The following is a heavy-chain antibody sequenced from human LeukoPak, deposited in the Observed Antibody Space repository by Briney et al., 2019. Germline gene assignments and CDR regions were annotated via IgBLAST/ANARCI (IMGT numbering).Heavy chain of an antibody. V-gene: IGHV1-69*05. Sequence: SVKVSCKASGGTFSSYAISWVRQAPGQGLEWMGRIIPIFGTANYAQKFQGRVTITTDESTSTAYMELSSLRSEDTAVYYCARDHCTSSACYYDNWFDPWGPGTLVTVSS. CDR2: IIPIFGTA. D-gene: IGHD2-2*01. CDR1: GGTFSSYA. J-gene: IGHJ5*02. CDR3: ARDHCTSSACYYDNWFDP.